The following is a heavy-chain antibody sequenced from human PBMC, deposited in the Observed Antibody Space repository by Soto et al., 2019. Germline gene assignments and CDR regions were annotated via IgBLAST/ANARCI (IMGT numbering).Heavy chain of an antibody. J-gene: IGHJ5*02. CDR2: IYWDDDK. CDR1: GFSLSTSGVG. CDR3: AHSAIVVVVAATRQNWFDP. Sequence: GPTLVNPTQTLTLTCTFSGFSLSTSGVGVGWIRQPPGKALEWLALIYWDDDKRYSPSLKSRLTITKDTSKNQVVLTMTNMDPVDTATYYCAHSAIVVVVAATRQNWFDPWGQGTLVTVSS. D-gene: IGHD2-15*01. V-gene: IGHV2-5*02.